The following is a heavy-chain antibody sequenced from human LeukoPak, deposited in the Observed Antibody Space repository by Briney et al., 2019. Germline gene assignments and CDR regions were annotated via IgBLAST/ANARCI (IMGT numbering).Heavy chain of an antibody. D-gene: IGHD1-26*01. CDR2: IWYDGSNR. CDR3: ARGKREVLNTRVFDY. V-gene: IGHV3-33*01. CDR1: GFTFSSYG. Sequence: PGRSLRLSCAASGFTFSSYGMHGVRQAPGKGLEWVAVIWYDGSNRYYADSVKGRFTISRDNSKNTLYLQLKSLRAEDTAVYYCARGKREVLNTRVFDYWGQGTLVTVSS. J-gene: IGHJ4*02.